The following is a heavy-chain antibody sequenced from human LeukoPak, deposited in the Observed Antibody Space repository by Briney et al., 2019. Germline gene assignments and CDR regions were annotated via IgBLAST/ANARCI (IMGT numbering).Heavy chain of an antibody. Sequence: PSETLSLTCTVSGGSISSSSYYWGWIGQPPGKGLEWIGSIYYSGSTYYNPSLKGRVTISVDTSKNQFSLKLSSVTAADTAVYYCATMITFGGPLDYWGQGTLVTVSS. D-gene: IGHD3-16*01. CDR1: GGSISSSSYY. V-gene: IGHV4-39*01. J-gene: IGHJ4*02. CDR2: IYYSGST. CDR3: ATMITFGGPLDY.